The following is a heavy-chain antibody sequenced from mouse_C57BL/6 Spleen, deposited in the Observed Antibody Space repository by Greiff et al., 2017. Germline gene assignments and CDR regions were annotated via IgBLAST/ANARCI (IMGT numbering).Heavy chain of an antibody. J-gene: IGHJ4*01. D-gene: IGHD6-1*01. Sequence: EVKLVESGGDLVKPGGSLKLSCAASGFTFSSYGMSWVRQTPDKRLEWVATISSGGSYTDYPDSVKGRFTISRDNAKNTLYLQMSSLKSEDTAMYYCARASGKGYYAMDYWGQGASVTVSS. CDR1: GFTFSSYG. CDR3: ARASGKGYYAMDY. CDR2: ISSGGSYT. V-gene: IGHV5-6*02.